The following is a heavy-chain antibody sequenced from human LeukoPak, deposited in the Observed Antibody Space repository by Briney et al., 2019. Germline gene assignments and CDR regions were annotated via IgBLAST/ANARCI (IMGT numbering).Heavy chain of an antibody. J-gene: IGHJ5*02. Sequence: PSETLSLTCTVSGGSISTYYWSWIRQPAGKGLEWIGRIYSSGTTIYNPSLKSRVTMSVDTSKNQFSLKLSSVTAADTAVYYCARGRITMVRGVPYDWFDPWGRGTLVTVSS. D-gene: IGHD3-10*01. CDR2: IYSSGTT. CDR1: GGSISTYY. CDR3: ARGRITMVRGVPYDWFDP. V-gene: IGHV4-4*07.